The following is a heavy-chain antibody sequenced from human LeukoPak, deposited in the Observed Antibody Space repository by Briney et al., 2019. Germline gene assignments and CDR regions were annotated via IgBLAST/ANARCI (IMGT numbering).Heavy chain of an antibody. J-gene: IGHJ3*02. CDR2: MYYSGST. CDR1: GFTFSSYW. Sequence: PGGSLRLSCVASGFTFSSYWMSWVRQAPGKGLEWIGSMYYSGSTYYNPSLKSRVTISVDTSKNHFSLKLSSVTAADTAVYYCARPEDDAFDIWGQGTMVTVSS. CDR3: ARPEDDAFDI. V-gene: IGHV4-39*07.